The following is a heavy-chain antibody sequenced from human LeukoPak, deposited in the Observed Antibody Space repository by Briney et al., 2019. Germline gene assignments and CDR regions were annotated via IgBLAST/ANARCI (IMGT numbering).Heavy chain of an antibody. CDR1: GYTFTDYY. J-gene: IGHJ4*02. V-gene: IGHV1-18*04. CDR2: ISAYNGNT. Sequence: VASVKVSCKTSGYTFTDYYLHWVRQAPGQGLEWMGWISAYNGNTNYAQKLQGRVTMTTDTSTSTAYMELRSLRSDDTAVYYCARESLGEQWELLHRPFDYWGQGTLVTVSS. CDR3: ARESLGEQWELLHRPFDY. D-gene: IGHD1-26*01.